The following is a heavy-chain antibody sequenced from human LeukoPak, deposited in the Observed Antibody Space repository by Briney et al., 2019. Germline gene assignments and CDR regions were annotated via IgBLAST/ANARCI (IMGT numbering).Heavy chain of an antibody. CDR1: GYTFTGYW. V-gene: IGHV1-46*01. D-gene: IGHD5-24*01. Sequence: ASVKVSCKAFGYTFTGYWMHWVRQAPGQGPEWMGVISPSGGSTIYAQKFKGRVTLTRDMSTSTDYLELSSLRSEDTAVYYCARVRDGYNDAYDIWGQGTMVTVPS. CDR2: ISPSGGST. CDR3: ARVRDGYNDAYDI. J-gene: IGHJ3*02.